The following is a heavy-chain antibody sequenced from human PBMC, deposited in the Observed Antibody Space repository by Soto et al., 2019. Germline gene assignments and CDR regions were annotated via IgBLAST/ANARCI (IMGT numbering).Heavy chain of an antibody. V-gene: IGHV3-23*01. CDR2: ISGSGGST. CDR3: AKGDGYGGNSGRYFDY. Sequence: EVQLLDFGGGLVQPGGSLRLSCAASRFTFSSYAMSWVRQAPGKGLEWVSAISGSGGSTYYEDSVKGRFTISRDNSQKTLDLQMNNLRADDTAVYYCAKGDGYGGNSGRYFDYWGQGNLVTVSS. J-gene: IGHJ4*02. CDR1: RFTFSSYA. D-gene: IGHD2-21*02.